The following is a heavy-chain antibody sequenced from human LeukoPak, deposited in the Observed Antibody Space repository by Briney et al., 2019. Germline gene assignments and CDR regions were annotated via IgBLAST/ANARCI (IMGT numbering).Heavy chain of an antibody. CDR1: GYTFTSYG. J-gene: IGHJ4*02. CDR3: ARDPDILTGWGYSDY. D-gene: IGHD3-9*01. V-gene: IGHV1-18*01. Sequence: ASVKVSCKASGYTFTSYGISWVRQAPGQGLEWMGWISAYNGNTNYAQKLQGRVTMTTDTSTSTAYMELRSLRSDDTAVYYCARDPDILTGWGYSDYWGQGTLVTVPS. CDR2: ISAYNGNT.